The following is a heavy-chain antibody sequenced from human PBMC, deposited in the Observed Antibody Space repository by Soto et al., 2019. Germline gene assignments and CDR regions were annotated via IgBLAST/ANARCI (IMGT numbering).Heavy chain of an antibody. CDR1: GGSFSGYY. Sequence: SETLSLTCAVYGGSFSGYYWSWIRQSPGKGLEWIGEINHGGSSNYNPSLKSRVTISVDTSKNQFSLKLSSVTAADTAVYFCARGITTKVGQRDAPDNYYFDSWGQGTLVTVSS. CDR2: INHGGSS. V-gene: IGHV4-34*01. J-gene: IGHJ4*02. D-gene: IGHD3-22*01. CDR3: ARGITTKVGQRDAPDNYYFDS.